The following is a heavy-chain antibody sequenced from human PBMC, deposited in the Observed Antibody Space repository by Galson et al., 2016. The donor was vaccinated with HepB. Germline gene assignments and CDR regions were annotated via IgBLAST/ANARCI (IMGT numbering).Heavy chain of an antibody. J-gene: IGHJ5*02. V-gene: IGHV3-73*01. CDR3: TRHLDPGYSSSWYFWFDP. Sequence: SLRLPCAVSGLTFSGSAMHWVRQASGKGLEWVGHIRSKANNYATAYAASVKGRFTISRDDSKNTAYLQMNSLKTEDTAVYYCTRHLDPGYSSSWYFWFDPWGQGTLVTVSS. CDR2: IRSKANNYAT. CDR1: GLTFSGSA. D-gene: IGHD6-13*01.